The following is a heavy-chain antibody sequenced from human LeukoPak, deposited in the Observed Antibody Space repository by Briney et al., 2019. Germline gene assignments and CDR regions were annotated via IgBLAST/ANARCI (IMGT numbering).Heavy chain of an antibody. CDR3: ARGAHSSSWYALWTHAEYFQH. V-gene: IGHV4-4*07. CDR1: GGSISSYY. CDR2: IYTSGST. D-gene: IGHD6-13*01. J-gene: IGHJ1*01. Sequence: PLETLSLTCTVSGGSISSYYWSWIRQPAGKGLEWIGRIYTSGSTNYNPSLKSRVTVSVDTSKNQFSLKLSSVTAADTAVYYCARGAHSSSWYALWTHAEYFQHWGQGTLVTVSS.